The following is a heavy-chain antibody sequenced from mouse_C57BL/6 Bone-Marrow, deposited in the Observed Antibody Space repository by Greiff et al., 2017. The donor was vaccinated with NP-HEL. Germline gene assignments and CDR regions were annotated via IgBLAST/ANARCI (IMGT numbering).Heavy chain of an antibody. D-gene: IGHD3-3*01. CDR3: ARWEVRGCAMDY. CDR2: INPYNGGT. V-gene: IGHV1-19*01. CDR1: GYTFTDYY. Sequence: EVQLQQSGPVLVKPGASVKMSCKASGYTFTDYYMNWVKQSHGKSLEWIGVINPYNGGTSYNQKFKGKATLTVDKSSSTAYMELNSLTSEDSAVYYCARWEVRGCAMDYWGQGTSVTVSS. J-gene: IGHJ4*01.